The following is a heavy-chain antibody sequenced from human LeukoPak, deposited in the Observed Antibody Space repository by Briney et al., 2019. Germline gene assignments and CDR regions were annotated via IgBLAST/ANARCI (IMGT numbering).Heavy chain of an antibody. Sequence: TGESLKISCKGSGYSFTSYWIGWVRQMPGKGLEWMGIIYPDDPDTRNSPSLQGQVTISADKSISTAYLQWSSLKASDTAMYYCARHAVGRDDYGDYVGYFDYWGQGTLVTVSS. J-gene: IGHJ4*02. CDR3: ARHAVGRDDYGDYVGYFDY. CDR2: IYPDDPDT. V-gene: IGHV5-51*01. D-gene: IGHD4-17*01. CDR1: GYSFTSYW.